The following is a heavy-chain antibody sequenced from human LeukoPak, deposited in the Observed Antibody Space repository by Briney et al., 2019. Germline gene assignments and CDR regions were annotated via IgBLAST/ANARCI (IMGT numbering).Heavy chain of an antibody. V-gene: IGHV3-30-3*01. D-gene: IGHD4-17*01. CDR3: ARVRGDYLRIFDY. CDR2: ISYDGSNK. J-gene: IGHJ4*02. Sequence: GRSLRLSCAASGFTFSSYAMHWVRQAPGKGLEWVAVISYDGSNKYYADSVKGRFTISRDNSKNTLYLQMNSLRAEDTAVYYCARVRGDYLRIFDYWGQGTLVTVSS. CDR1: GFTFSSYA.